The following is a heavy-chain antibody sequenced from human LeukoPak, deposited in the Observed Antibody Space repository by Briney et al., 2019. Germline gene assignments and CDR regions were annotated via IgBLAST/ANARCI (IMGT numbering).Heavy chain of an antibody. CDR1: GYSISSGYY. CDR3: ARAVRYYYDSSDNHWDY. V-gene: IGHV4-38-2*02. D-gene: IGHD3-22*01. Sequence: SETLSLTCTVSGYSISSGYYWGWIRQPPGKGLEWIGSIYHSGSTYYNPSLKSRVTISVDTSKNQFSLKLSSVTAADTAVYYCARAVRYYYDSSDNHWDYWGQGTLVTVSS. CDR2: IYHSGST. J-gene: IGHJ4*02.